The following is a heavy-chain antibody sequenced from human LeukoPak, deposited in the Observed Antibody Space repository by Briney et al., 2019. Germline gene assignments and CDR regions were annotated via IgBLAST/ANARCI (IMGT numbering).Heavy chain of an antibody. J-gene: IGHJ4*02. CDR3: ARDQGSSSWYGSDY. D-gene: IGHD6-13*01. V-gene: IGHV1-3*01. CDR2: INAGNGNT. Sequence: GASVKVSCKASGYTFTSYAMHWVRQAPGQRLEWMGWINAGNGNTKYSQKFQGRVTITRDPSASTAYMELSSLRSEDTAVYYCARDQGSSSWYGSDYWGQGTLVTVSS. CDR1: GYTFTSYA.